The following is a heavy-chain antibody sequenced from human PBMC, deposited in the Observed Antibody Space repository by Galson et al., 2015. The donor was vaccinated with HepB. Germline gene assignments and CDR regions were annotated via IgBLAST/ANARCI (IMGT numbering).Heavy chain of an antibody. D-gene: IGHD4-23*01. Sequence: CAASGFTFSNYGMHWVRQAPGKGLEWVAVISYDGSNKKYADSVKGRFTIPRDNSKNTLYLQMNSLRAEDTAVYYCARNTGLRWDESHPTTGEGYFDLWGRGTLVTVSS. J-gene: IGHJ2*01. CDR1: GFTFSNYG. V-gene: IGHV3-30*03. CDR3: ARNTGLRWDESHPTTGEGYFDL. CDR2: ISYDGSNK.